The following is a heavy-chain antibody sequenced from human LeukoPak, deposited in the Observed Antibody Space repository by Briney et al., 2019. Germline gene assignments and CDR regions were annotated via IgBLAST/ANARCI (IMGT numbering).Heavy chain of an antibody. D-gene: IGHD6-13*01. CDR1: GFTFSSYG. CDR3: AKGGQQLVRYYFDY. Sequence: PGGSLRLPCAASGFTFSSYGMHWVRQAPGKGLEWVAVISYDGSNNYYADSVKGRFTISRDNSKNTLYLQMDSLRVEDTAVYYCAKGGQQLVRYYFDYWGQGTLVAVSS. V-gene: IGHV3-30*18. CDR2: ISYDGSNN. J-gene: IGHJ4*02.